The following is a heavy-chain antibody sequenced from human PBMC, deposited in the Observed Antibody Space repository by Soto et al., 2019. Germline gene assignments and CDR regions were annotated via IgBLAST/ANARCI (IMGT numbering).Heavy chain of an antibody. V-gene: IGHV4-31*03. CDR1: GGSISSGGYY. CDR2: IYYSGST. D-gene: IGHD3-3*01. CDR3: ARWVWSGSYSGMDV. J-gene: IGHJ6*02. Sequence: QVQLQESGPGLVKPSQTLSLTCTVSGGSISSGGYYWSWIRQHPGKGLEWIGYIYYSGSTYYNPSLKSRVTISVDTSKNQCSLKLSSVTAADTAVYYCARWVWSGSYSGMDVWGQGTTVTVSS.